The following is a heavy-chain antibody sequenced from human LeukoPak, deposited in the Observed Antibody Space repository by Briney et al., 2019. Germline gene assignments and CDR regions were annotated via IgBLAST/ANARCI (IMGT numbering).Heavy chain of an antibody. Sequence: ASVKVSCKASGYTFTSYGISWVRQAPGQGLEWMGWISAYNGNTSYAQKLQGRVTMTTDTSTSTAYMELRSLRSDDTAVYYCARDVWSSGWYFAFDIWGQGTMVTVSS. J-gene: IGHJ3*02. V-gene: IGHV1-18*04. D-gene: IGHD6-19*01. CDR2: ISAYNGNT. CDR3: ARDVWSSGWYFAFDI. CDR1: GYTFTSYG.